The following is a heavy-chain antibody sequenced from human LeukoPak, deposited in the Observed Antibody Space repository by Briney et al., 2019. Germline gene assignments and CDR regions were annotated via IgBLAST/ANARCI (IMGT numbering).Heavy chain of an antibody. D-gene: IGHD5-24*01. Sequence: ASVKVSCKASGGTFSSYAISWVRQAPGQGLEWMGGIIPIFGTANYARKFQGRVTITADKSTSTAYMELSSLRSEDTAVYYCASGRRDGYNWGAFDIWGQGTMVTVSS. CDR1: GGTFSSYA. J-gene: IGHJ3*02. V-gene: IGHV1-69*06. CDR2: IIPIFGTA. CDR3: ASGRRDGYNWGAFDI.